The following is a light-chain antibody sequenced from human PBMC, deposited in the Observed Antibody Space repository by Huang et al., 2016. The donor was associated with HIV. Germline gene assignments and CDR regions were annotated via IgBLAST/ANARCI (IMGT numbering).Light chain of an antibody. CDR1: QGVSSN. Sequence: EIVMTQSPVTLSVSPGGGATLSCRASQGVSSNLAWYQQKPGQAPRLLIYGGSGRATGVAARFSGRGAGTEFTLSISRLRSEDFAVYYCQQYNKWPQSFGGGTKVEIK. CDR2: GGS. J-gene: IGKJ4*01. V-gene: IGKV3-15*01. CDR3: QQYNKWPQS.